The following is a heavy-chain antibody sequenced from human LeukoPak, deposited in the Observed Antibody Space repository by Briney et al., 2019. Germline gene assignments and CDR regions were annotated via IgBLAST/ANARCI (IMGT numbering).Heavy chain of an antibody. D-gene: IGHD3-3*01. CDR1: GCTYHKYW. V-gene: IGHV3-7*01. CDR3: ARRGATISGVVAYHDNGIDV. Sequence: GGSLRLSCVASGCTYHKYWMIWVRQAPGRGLGWVANIKEDGSEKYYLDSVKGRFTISRDNAQNSLYLEMSSLTAEDTAVDYCARRGATISGVVAYHDNGIDVWAKGPWSPSP. J-gene: IGHJ6*02. CDR2: IKEDGSEK.